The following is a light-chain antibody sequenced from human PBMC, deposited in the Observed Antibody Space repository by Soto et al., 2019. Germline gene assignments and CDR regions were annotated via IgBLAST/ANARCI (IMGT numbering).Light chain of an antibody. V-gene: IGKV1-5*01. J-gene: IGKJ1*01. Sequence: DIQMTQSPSTLSASVGDRVTITCRASQSISGWLAWYQQRPGKAPKLLIYDASSLQTGVPSRFSGSGSGTEFTLTFSSLQPDDFATYYCQQYENSPWTFGQGTKVEVK. CDR2: DAS. CDR3: QQYENSPWT. CDR1: QSISGW.